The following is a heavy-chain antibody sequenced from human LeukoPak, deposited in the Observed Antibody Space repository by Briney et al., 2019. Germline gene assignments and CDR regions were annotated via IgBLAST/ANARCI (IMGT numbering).Heavy chain of an antibody. Sequence: RVGSVKVSCKASGYTFTSYGISWVRQSPGQGLEWMGWISAYNGNTNYAQKLQGRVTMTTDTSTSTAYMELRSLRSDDTAVYYCARDRRILTGPDYWGQGTLVTVSS. CDR3: ARDRRILTGPDY. V-gene: IGHV1-18*04. CDR1: GYTFTSYG. CDR2: ISAYNGNT. J-gene: IGHJ4*02. D-gene: IGHD3-9*01.